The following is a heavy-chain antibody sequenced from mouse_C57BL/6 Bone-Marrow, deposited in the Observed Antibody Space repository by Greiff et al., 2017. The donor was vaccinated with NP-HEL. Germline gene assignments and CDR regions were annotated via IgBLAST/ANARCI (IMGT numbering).Heavy chain of an antibody. J-gene: IGHJ1*03. CDR3: ARADYYGSSYWYFDV. CDR1: GYSITSGYY. CDR2: ISYDGSN. Sequence: ESGPGLVKPSQSLSLTCSVTGYSITSGYYWNWIRQFPGNQLEWMGYISYDGSNNYNPSLKNRISITRDTSKNQFFLKLNSVTTEDTATYYCARADYYGSSYWYFDVWGTGTTVTVSS. D-gene: IGHD1-1*01. V-gene: IGHV3-6*01.